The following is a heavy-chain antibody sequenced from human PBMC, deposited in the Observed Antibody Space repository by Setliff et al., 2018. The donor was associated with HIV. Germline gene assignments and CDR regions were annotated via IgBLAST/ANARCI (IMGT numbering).Heavy chain of an antibody. J-gene: IGHJ3*02. V-gene: IGHV1-46*01. D-gene: IGHD3-22*01. CDR2: INPSGGSK. CDR3: ARDAREGRPYYYESSGFSPYAFDI. Sequence: VASVKVSCKASGYIFTSYYIHWVRQAPGQGLEWMGIINPSGGSKSYPQKFQGRVTLTRDTSKNTAYMELSNLRSEDTAVYYCARDAREGRPYYYESSGFSPYAFDIWGQGTMVTVSS. CDR1: GYIFTSYY.